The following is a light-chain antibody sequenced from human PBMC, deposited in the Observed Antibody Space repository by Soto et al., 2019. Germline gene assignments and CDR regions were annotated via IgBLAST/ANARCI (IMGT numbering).Light chain of an antibody. V-gene: IGKV1-33*01. Sequence: DIQMTQSPSSLSASVGDRVTITCQASQDISNYLNWYQQKPGKAPKLLIYDASNLETGVPSRFSGSGYGTEFTFTISSLQPEDIATYYCQQYDNGPEVTIGNGTKVDIK. CDR3: QQYDNGPEVT. CDR1: QDISNY. J-gene: IGKJ3*01. CDR2: DAS.